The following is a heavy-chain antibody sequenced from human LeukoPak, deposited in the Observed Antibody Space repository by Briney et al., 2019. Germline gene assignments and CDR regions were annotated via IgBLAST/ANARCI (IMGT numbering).Heavy chain of an antibody. V-gene: IGHV3-30*04. CDR3: ATYRQVLLPFES. CDR1: GFTFSSYA. J-gene: IGHJ4*02. CDR2: ISYHGSNK. D-gene: IGHD2-8*02. Sequence: GGSLRLSCAASGFTFSSYAMHWVRQAAGKGLEWVAVISYHGSNKYYADSVRGRFTIARDNSKSTLSLQMNSLRAEDTAIYYCATYRQVLLPFESWGQGTLVTVSS.